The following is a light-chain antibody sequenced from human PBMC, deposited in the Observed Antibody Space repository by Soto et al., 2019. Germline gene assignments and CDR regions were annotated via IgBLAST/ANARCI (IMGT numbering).Light chain of an antibody. V-gene: IGLV2-14*01. CDR3: SSYTSSSTRV. J-gene: IGLJ1*01. CDR1: SSDVGGYNY. Sequence: QSALTQPASVSGSPGQSITISCTGTSSDVGGYNYVSWYQQHPGKARKLMIYDVSNRPSGVSNRFSGSKSGKTASLTISGLQAEDEADYYCSSYTSSSTRVFGTGTKVTVL. CDR2: DVS.